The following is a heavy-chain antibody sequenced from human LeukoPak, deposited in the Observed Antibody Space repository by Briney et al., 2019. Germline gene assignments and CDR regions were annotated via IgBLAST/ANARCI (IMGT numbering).Heavy chain of an antibody. D-gene: IGHD4-17*01. V-gene: IGHV3-23*01. Sequence: GGSLRLSCAASGFTLSGYSMNWVRQAPGKGLEWVSAISGSGGSTYYADSVKGRFTISRDNSKNTLYLQMNSLRAEDTAVYYCAKPRSTVTYWYFDLWGRGTLVTVSS. J-gene: IGHJ2*01. CDR2: ISGSGGST. CDR3: AKPRSTVTYWYFDL. CDR1: GFTLSGYS.